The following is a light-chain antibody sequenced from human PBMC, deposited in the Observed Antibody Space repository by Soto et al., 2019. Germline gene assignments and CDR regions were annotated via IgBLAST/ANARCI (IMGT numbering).Light chain of an antibody. CDR1: QSISSW. Sequence: DIQMTQSPSTLSAAVGDGFTITCRASQSISSWLAWYQQKPGKAPKLLIYDASSLESGVPSRFSGSGSGTEFTLTISSLQPDDFATYYCQQYNSYSPKWTFGQGTKVDIK. J-gene: IGKJ1*01. V-gene: IGKV1-5*01. CDR2: DAS. CDR3: QQYNSYSPKWT.